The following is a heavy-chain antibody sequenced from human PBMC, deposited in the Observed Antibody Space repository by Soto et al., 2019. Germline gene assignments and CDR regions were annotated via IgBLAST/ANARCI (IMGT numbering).Heavy chain of an antibody. J-gene: IGHJ4*02. Sequence: EVQLVESGGGLVKPGGSLRLSCAASGFTFSSYSMNWVHQAPGKGLEWVSSISSSSSYIYYADSVKGRFTISRDNAKNSLYLQMNSLRAEDTAVYYCATQSSRYSGYDWGQGTLVTVSS. D-gene: IGHD5-12*01. CDR1: GFTFSSYS. CDR2: ISSSSSYI. V-gene: IGHV3-21*01. CDR3: ATQSSRYSGYD.